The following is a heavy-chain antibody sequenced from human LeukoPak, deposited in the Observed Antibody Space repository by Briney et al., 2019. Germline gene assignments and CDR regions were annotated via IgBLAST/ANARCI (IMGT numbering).Heavy chain of an antibody. J-gene: IGHJ4*02. CDR3: ARGQYYYGKELVN. CDR2: INHRGST. CDR1: GGSINSSRYY. V-gene: IGHV4-39*07. Sequence: SETLSLTCTVSGGSINSSRYYWGWIRQPPGKGLEWIGEINHRGSTNYNPSLKSRVTISVDTSKNQFSLKLNSVTAADTAVYYCARGQYYYGKELVNWGQGTLVTVSS. D-gene: IGHD3-10*01.